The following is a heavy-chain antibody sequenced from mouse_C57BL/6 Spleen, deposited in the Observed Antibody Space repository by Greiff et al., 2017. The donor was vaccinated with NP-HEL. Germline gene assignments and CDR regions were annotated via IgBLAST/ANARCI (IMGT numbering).Heavy chain of an antibody. CDR2: INPNNGGT. D-gene: IGHD2-2*01. Sequence: EVQLQQSGPELVKPGASVKISCKASGYTFTDYYMNWVKQSHGKSLEWIGDINPNNGGTSYNQKFKGKATLTVDKSSSTAYMELRSLTSEDSAVYYCAREDYYGYDEMDYWGQGTSVTVSS. V-gene: IGHV1-26*01. CDR1: GYTFTDYY. CDR3: AREDYYGYDEMDY. J-gene: IGHJ4*01.